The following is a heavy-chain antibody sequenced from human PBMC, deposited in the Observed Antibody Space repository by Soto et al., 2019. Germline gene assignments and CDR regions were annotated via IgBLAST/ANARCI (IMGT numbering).Heavy chain of an antibody. CDR2: INAGNGNT. V-gene: IGHV1-3*01. CDR1: GYTFTSYA. Sequence: ASVKVSCKASGYTFTSYAMHWVRQPPGQRLEGMGWINAGNGNTKYSQKFQGRVTITRDTTASTAYMELSSLRSEDTAVYYCAGGKARLGIDALDAFDIWGQGTMVTVSS. CDR3: AGGKARLGIDALDAFDI. J-gene: IGHJ3*02. D-gene: IGHD7-27*01.